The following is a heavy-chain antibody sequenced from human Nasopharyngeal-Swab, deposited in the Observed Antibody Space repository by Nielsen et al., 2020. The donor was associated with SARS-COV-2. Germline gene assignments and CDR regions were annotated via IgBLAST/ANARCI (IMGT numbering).Heavy chain of an antibody. CDR3: AFKRSNSRGGVDV. CDR1: GSPSCSYW. V-gene: IGHV3-74*01. J-gene: IGHJ6*02. CDR2: INTDGSST. D-gene: IGHD1-1*01. Sequence: SCAASGSPSCSYWMHSVPQPPGKGPVWVSRINTDGSSTSFADSVKGRFTVSRDNAKNTLYLQMNSLRAEDTAVYYCAFKRSNSRGGVDVWGQGTTVTVSS.